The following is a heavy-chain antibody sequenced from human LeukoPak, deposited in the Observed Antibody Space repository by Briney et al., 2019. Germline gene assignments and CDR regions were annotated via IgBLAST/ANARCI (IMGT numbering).Heavy chain of an antibody. V-gene: IGHV3-13*01. D-gene: IGHD2/OR15-2a*01. CDR2: IGTAGDT. CDR1: GFTFSSYD. J-gene: IGHJ3*02. Sequence: HPGGSLRLSCAASGFTFSSYDMHWVRQATGKGLEWVSAIGTAGDTYYPGSVKDRFTISRENAKNSLYLQMNSLRAGDTAVYYCARAVKEYFAFDIWGQGTMVTVSS. CDR3: ARAVKEYFAFDI.